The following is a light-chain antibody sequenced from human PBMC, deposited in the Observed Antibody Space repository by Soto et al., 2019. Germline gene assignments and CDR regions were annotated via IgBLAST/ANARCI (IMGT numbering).Light chain of an antibody. J-gene: IGLJ3*02. CDR3: SSYSTTSVV. CDR1: RSDVGDYSY. Sequence: QSALTQPASVSGSPGQSITISCTGTRSDVGDYSYVSWYQHHTGKAPKFMIYDVSNRPSGVSNRFSGSKSGNTASLTISGLQAEDEADYYCSSYSTTSVVFGGGTKLTVL. V-gene: IGLV2-14*03. CDR2: DVS.